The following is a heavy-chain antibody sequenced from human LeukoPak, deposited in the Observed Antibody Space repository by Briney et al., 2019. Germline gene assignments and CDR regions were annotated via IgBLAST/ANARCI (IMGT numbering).Heavy chain of an antibody. D-gene: IGHD3-22*01. Sequence: GGSLRLSCAASGFTISSYAMSWVRQAPGKGLEWVSAISGSGGSTYYADSVEGRFTISRENSKNTLYLQMNSLRAVDTAVYYCAKVRRYYDSSGYHSLVDAFDIWGQGTMVTVSS. V-gene: IGHV3-23*01. J-gene: IGHJ3*02. CDR1: GFTISSYA. CDR2: ISGSGGST. CDR3: AKVRRYYDSSGYHSLVDAFDI.